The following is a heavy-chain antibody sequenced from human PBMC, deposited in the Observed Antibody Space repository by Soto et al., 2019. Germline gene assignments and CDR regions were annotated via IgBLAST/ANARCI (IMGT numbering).Heavy chain of an antibody. V-gene: IGHV3-7*01. CDR1: GFTFSSYW. CDR3: GLQRDMTIYGVVTPPDYMDV. CDR2: IQQDGSEK. J-gene: IGHJ6*03. D-gene: IGHD3-3*01. Sequence: GGSLRLSCAASGFTFSSYWMSWVRQAPGRGLEWVANIQQDGSEKYYVDSVKGRFTISRDNAKNSLYLQMNSLRDEDTAVYYCGLQRDMTIYGVVTPPDYMDVWGKGTTVTVSS.